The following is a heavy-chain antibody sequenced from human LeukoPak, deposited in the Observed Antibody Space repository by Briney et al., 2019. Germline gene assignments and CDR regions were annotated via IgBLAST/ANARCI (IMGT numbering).Heavy chain of an antibody. V-gene: IGHV3-74*01. CDR2: INSDGINT. CDR3: ARVCTPRYCSGGSCYSWLLYYYYYYYMDV. J-gene: IGHJ6*03. Sequence: PGGSLRLSCAASGFTFSNYWMHWVRQAPGKGLVCVSRINSDGINTSYADSVKGRFTISRDNAKNSLYLQMNSLRAEDTALYYCARVCTPRYCSGGSCYSWLLYYYYYYYMDVWGKGTTVTVSS. CDR1: GFTFSNYW. D-gene: IGHD2-15*01.